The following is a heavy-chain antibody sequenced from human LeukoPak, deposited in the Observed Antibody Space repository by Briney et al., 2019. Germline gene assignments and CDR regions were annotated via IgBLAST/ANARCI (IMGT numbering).Heavy chain of an antibody. J-gene: IGHJ4*02. CDR3: AKDDAWLRFGE. V-gene: IGHV3-23*01. CDR1: GFTFSNHG. D-gene: IGHD3-16*01. Sequence: GGTLRLSCAASGFTFSNHGMNWVRQAPGKGLEWVSGISPSGDITYYVDSVKGRLTISRDNSKNTVYLEVSSLTAEDTAVYYCAKDDAWLRFGEWSQGTLVTVSS. CDR2: ISPSGDIT.